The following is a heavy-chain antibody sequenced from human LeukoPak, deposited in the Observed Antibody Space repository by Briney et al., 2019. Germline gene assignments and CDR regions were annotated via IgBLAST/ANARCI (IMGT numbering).Heavy chain of an antibody. D-gene: IGHD4/OR15-4a*01. CDR2: LSYDGGDK. CDR1: QFIFTYYA. CDR3: GKDLAGGALDV. J-gene: IGHJ6*02. Sequence: GGSLRLSCAASQFIFTYYAIHWVRQAPGKGLEWVTSLSYDGGDKHYADSVKGRFTVSRDSSKNTVYLQMNGLTTAGTAVYHCGKDLAGGALDVWGQGTTVTVS. V-gene: IGHV3-30-3*01.